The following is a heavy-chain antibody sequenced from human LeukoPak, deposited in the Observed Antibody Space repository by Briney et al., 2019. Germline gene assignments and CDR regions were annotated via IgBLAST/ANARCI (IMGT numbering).Heavy chain of an antibody. J-gene: IGHJ4*02. CDR3: ARDWGFDEHSAAGGQGSIFDY. CDR1: GESFSGYY. CDR2: INHSGST. D-gene: IGHD6-13*01. V-gene: IGHV4-34*01. Sequence: PSETLSLTCAVYGESFSGYYWSWIRQPPGKGLEWIGEINHSGSTNYNPSLKSRVTISVDTSKNQFSLKLSSVTAADTAVYYCARDWGFDEHSAAGGQGSIFDYWGQGTLVTVSS.